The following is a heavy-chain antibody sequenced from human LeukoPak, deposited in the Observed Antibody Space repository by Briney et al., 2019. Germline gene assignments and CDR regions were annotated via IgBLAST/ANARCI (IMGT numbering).Heavy chain of an antibody. J-gene: IGHJ6*04. Sequence: PSETLSLTCAVYGGSFNGYYWSWIRQPPGKGLEWIGEINHSGSTNYNPSLKSRVTISVDTSKNQFSLKLSSVTAADTAVYYCARDHYDIVVVPAAIPSYYYYGMDVWGKGTTVTVSS. CDR2: INHSGST. D-gene: IGHD2-2*01. V-gene: IGHV4-34*01. CDR1: GGSFNGYY. CDR3: ARDHYDIVVVPAAIPSYYYYGMDV.